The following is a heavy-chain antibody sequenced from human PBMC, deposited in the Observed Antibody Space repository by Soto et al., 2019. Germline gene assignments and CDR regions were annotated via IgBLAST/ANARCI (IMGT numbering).Heavy chain of an antibody. CDR2: VDWNSGSV. Sequence: EVQLVESGGGFVQPGRSLRLSCIASGFTFDDYAMHWVRQAPGKGLEWVSSVDWNSGSVAYADSVKGRFTVSRDNARNSLFLQMNGLRVEDTAKYFCAKDGRRVGPTLNWLDSWGQGTQVTVTS. CDR3: AKDGRRVGPTLNWLDS. J-gene: IGHJ5*01. CDR1: GFTFDDYA. V-gene: IGHV3-9*01. D-gene: IGHD1-26*01.